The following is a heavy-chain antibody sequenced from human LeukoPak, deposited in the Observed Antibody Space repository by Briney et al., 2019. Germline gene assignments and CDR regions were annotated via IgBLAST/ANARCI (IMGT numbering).Heavy chain of an antibody. J-gene: IGHJ3*02. V-gene: IGHV3-48*03. CDR3: ARGGITIVGVVSGAFDI. CDR1: GFTFSSYE. Sequence: GGSLRLSCAASGFTFSSYEMNWVRQAPGKGLEWVSYISSSGSTIYHADSVEGRFTISRDNAKNSLYPQMNSLRAEDTAAYYCARGGITIVGVVSGAFDIWGQGTMVTVSS. D-gene: IGHD3-3*01. CDR2: ISSSGSTI.